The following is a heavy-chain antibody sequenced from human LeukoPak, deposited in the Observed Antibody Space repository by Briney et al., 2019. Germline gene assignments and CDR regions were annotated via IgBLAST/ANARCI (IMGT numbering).Heavy chain of an antibody. D-gene: IGHD2-2*01. CDR3: ATQGYCSSTSCYGGWFDP. CDR1: GYTLTELS. J-gene: IGHJ5*02. CDR2: FDPEDGET. V-gene: IGHV1-24*01. Sequence: ASVKVSCKVSGYTLTELSMHWVRQAPGKGLEWMGGFDPEDGETIYAQKFQGRVTMTEDTSTDTAYMELSSLRSEDTAVYYCATQGYCSSTSCYGGWFDPWGQGTLVTVSS.